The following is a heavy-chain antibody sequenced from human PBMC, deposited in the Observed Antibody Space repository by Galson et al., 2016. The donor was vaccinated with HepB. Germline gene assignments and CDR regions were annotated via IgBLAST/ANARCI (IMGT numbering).Heavy chain of an antibody. V-gene: IGHV3-23*01. CDR2: INGRGDTT. Sequence: SLRLSCAASGFTFSGYALSWVRQAPGKGLEWVSSINGRGDTTYYADSVAGRFTISRDYSKNSVYLQMSSLRTEDTAMYYCATWGFTLGVDHWGQGILVTVSS. D-gene: IGHD3-16*01. J-gene: IGHJ4*02. CDR3: ATWGFTLGVDH. CDR1: GFTFSGYA.